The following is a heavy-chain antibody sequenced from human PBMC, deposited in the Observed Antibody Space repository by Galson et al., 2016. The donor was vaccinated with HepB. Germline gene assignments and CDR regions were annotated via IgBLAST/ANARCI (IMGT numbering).Heavy chain of an antibody. CDR2: INHGGST. CDR1: GGSFSDYY. V-gene: IGHV4-34*01. D-gene: IGHD3-9*01. Sequence: SETLSLTCTVYGGSFSDYYWTWIRQPPGKGLEWIGEINHGGSTNYNPSLKSRATISLDTSRNRFSLKLTSVTAADTAMYYCASSPFDDSFNLWVQGTVVSVSS. CDR3: ASSPFDDSFNL. J-gene: IGHJ3*01.